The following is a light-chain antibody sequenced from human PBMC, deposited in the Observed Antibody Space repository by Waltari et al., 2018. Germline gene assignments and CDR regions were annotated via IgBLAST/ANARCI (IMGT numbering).Light chain of an antibody. CDR1: QSVSTY. J-gene: IGKJ5*01. CDR3: QQRSNWPPN. V-gene: IGKV3-11*01. Sequence: EIVLTQSPATLSLSPGETATLSCRASQSVSTYLAWYQQKPGQAPRLLIYDASNRATGIPTMFSSSGSGTDFTLTSSSLEPDDFAVYFCQQRSNWPPNFGQGTRLEIK. CDR2: DAS.